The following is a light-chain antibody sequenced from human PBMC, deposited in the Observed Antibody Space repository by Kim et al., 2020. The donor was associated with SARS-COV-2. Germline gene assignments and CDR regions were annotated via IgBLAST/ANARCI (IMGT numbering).Light chain of an antibody. J-gene: IGKJ5*01. CDR3: QQSYSTPIT. CDR2: AAS. CDR1: QSISSY. V-gene: IGKV1-39*01. Sequence: DIQMTQSPSSLSASVGDRVTITCRASQSISSYFNWYQQKPGKAPKLLIYAASSLQSGVPSRFSGSGSGTDFTLTISSLQPEDFATYYCQQSYSTPITSGQGTRLEIK.